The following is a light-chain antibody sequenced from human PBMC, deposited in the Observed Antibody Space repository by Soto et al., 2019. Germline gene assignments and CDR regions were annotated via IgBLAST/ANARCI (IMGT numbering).Light chain of an antibody. CDR3: RQSYITLT. Sequence: DIQMTQSPSSLSASVGDKVTITCRASQSISSYLNWYQQKPGKAPKLLIYAASSLQSGVPSRFSGHGSGTDFTLTISSLQPEDFATYYCRQSYITLTVGQGTRLEIK. CDR2: AAS. CDR1: QSISSY. J-gene: IGKJ5*01. V-gene: IGKV1-39*01.